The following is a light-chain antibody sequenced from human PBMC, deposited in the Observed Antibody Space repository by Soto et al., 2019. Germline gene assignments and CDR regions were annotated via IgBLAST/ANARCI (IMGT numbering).Light chain of an antibody. CDR3: QQANSFPPT. CDR1: QGVSSW. Sequence: DLQLTQSPSSVSASVGDRVTITCRASQGVSSWLAWYQQQPGKAPKLLIYPASSLQSGVPSRFSGSGSVTDFTLTISNLQPEDFATYYCQQANSFPPTFGQGTRLEIK. V-gene: IGKV1-12*01. J-gene: IGKJ5*01. CDR2: PAS.